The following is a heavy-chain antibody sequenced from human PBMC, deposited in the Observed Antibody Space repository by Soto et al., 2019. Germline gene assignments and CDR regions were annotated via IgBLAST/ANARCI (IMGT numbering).Heavy chain of an antibody. V-gene: IGHV4-39*01. CDR3: ARSIAFRPQDPFNI. CDR1: GGSISSNDYY. CDR2: IYYSGST. D-gene: IGHD6-6*01. J-gene: IGHJ3*02. Sequence: SETLSLTCTVSGGSISSNDYYWGWIRQPPGKGLEWIGSIYYSGSTYYNPSLKSRVTISVDTSKNQFSLKLSSVAAADTAVYYCARSIAFRPQDPFNIWGQGTMVTVSS.